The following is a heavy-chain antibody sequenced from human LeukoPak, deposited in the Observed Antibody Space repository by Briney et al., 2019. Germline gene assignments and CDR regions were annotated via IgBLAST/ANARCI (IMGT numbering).Heavy chain of an antibody. V-gene: IGHV1-2*02. Sequence: EASVKVSCKASGYIFTDYYIHWMRQAPGQGLEWMGWINPKNGDTNYARKFQGRVTMTRDTSISTVYMELSSLRSEDTAVYYCARTPPLLRSSSWLLSWFDPWGQGTLVTVSS. D-gene: IGHD6-13*01. CDR1: GYIFTDYY. CDR3: ARTPPLLRSSSWLLSWFDP. CDR2: INPKNGDT. J-gene: IGHJ5*02.